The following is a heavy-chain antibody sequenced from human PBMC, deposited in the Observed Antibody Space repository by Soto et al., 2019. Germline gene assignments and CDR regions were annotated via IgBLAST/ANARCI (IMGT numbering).Heavy chain of an antibody. CDR1: GYSFTSYW. CDR2: IDPSDSYT. CDR3: ARQNLDTAMVPYYYYGMDV. V-gene: IGHV5-10-1*01. Sequence: GESLKISCKGSGYSFTSYWISWVRQMPGKGLEWMGRIDPSDSYTNYSPSFQGHVTISADKSISTAYLQWSSLKASDTAMYYCARQNLDTAMVPYYYYGMDVWGQGTTVTVSS. D-gene: IGHD5-18*01. J-gene: IGHJ6*02.